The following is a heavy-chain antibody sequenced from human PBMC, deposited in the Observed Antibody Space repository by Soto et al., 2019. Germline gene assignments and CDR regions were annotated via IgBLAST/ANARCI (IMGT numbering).Heavy chain of an antibody. D-gene: IGHD3-22*01. Sequence: SVKVSCKASGGTFSSYAISWVRQAPGQGLEWMGGIIPIFGTANYAQKFQGRVTITADESTSTAYMELSSLRSEDTAVYYCARDYHYYDSSVYFDYWGQGTLVTVSS. J-gene: IGHJ4*02. CDR3: ARDYHYYDSSVYFDY. CDR2: IIPIFGTA. CDR1: GGTFSSYA. V-gene: IGHV1-69*13.